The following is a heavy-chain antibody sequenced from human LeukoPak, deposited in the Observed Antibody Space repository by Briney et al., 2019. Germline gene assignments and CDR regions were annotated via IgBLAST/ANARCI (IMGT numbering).Heavy chain of an antibody. V-gene: IGHV4-59*12. CDR1: GGSISSYY. D-gene: IGHD4-23*01. CDR2: IYYSGST. J-gene: IGHJ2*01. CDR3: ARARIGGTRIYWYFDL. Sequence: PSETLSLTCTVTGGSISSYYWSWIRQPPGKGLEWIGYIYYSGSTNYNPSLKSRVTISVDTSKNQFSLKLSSVTAADTAVYYCARARIGGTRIYWYFDLWGRGTLVTVSS.